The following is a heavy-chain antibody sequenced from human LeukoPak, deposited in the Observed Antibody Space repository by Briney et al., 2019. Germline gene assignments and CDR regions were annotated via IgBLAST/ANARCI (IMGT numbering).Heavy chain of an antibody. D-gene: IGHD2-8*01. CDR3: AKDLRIRAGVPDY. CDR2: LSSGGGFT. CDR1: GFTFSTYA. Sequence: GGSLRLSCAASGFTFSTYAMSWVRQAPGKGLEWVSTLSSGGGFTYYSDSVKGRFTISRDSSKNTLCLQMNSLRAEDTAVYYCAKDLRIRAGVPDYWGQGTLVTVSS. V-gene: IGHV3-23*01. J-gene: IGHJ4*02.